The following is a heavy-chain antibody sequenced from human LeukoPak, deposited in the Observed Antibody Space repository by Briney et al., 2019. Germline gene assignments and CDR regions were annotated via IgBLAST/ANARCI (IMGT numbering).Heavy chain of an antibody. CDR2: INHSGST. J-gene: IGHJ3*02. CDR3: ARDPAPSSTSI. V-gene: IGHV4-34*01. D-gene: IGHD2-2*01. Sequence: PSETLSLTCAVYGVSFSGYYWSWIRQPPGKGLEWIGEINHSGSTNYNPSLKSRVTISVDTSKNQFSLKLSSVTAADTAVYYCARDPAPSSTSIWGQGTMVTVSS. CDR1: GVSFSGYY.